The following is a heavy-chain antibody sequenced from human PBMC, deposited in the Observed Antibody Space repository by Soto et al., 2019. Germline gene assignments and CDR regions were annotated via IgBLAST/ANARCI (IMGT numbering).Heavy chain of an antibody. CDR3: ARSTSIRGATKRPTTKYWFDP. J-gene: IGHJ5*02. CDR1: GGSFSGYY. Sequence: SETLSLTCAVYGGSFSGYYWSWIRQPPGKGLEWIGEINHSGSTNYNPSLKSRVTISVDTSKNQFSLKLSSVTAADTAVYYCARSTSIRGATKRPTTKYWFDPWGQGTLVTVSS. D-gene: IGHD3-10*01. V-gene: IGHV4-34*01. CDR2: INHSGST.